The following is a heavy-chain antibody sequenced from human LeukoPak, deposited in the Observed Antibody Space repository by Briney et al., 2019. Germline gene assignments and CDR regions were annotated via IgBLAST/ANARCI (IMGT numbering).Heavy chain of an antibody. J-gene: IGHJ4*02. CDR2: ISTYNGNT. D-gene: IGHD6-19*01. Sequence: ASVKVSCKPALYTFTPYVISCVGRAPGQELEGRGWISTYNGNTNYAQKLQGRATMTTHTSTSTAYMELRSLRSDDTAVYYCARGSDEEQWLVRHDYWGQGTLVTVSS. CDR1: LYTFTPYV. V-gene: IGHV1-18*01. CDR3: ARGSDEEQWLVRHDY.